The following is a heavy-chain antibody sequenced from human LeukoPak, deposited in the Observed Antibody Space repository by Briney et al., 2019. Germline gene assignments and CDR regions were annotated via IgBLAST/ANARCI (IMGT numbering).Heavy chain of an antibody. V-gene: IGHV3-23*01. CDR1: GFTFSGYA. J-gene: IGHJ4*02. Sequence: GGSLRLSCAASGFTFSGYAMTWVRQAPGKGLEWVSAVSKSGDITYYANSVKGRFIISRDKSKNTLYLQMNSLRAEDTAIYYCTKGREWELPLDYWGQGTLVTVSS. D-gene: IGHD1-26*01. CDR2: VSKSGDIT. CDR3: TKGREWELPLDY.